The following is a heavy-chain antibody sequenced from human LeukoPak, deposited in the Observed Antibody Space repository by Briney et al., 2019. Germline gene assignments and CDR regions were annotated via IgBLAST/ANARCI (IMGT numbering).Heavy chain of an antibody. D-gene: IGHD1-26*01. J-gene: IGHJ4*02. Sequence: ASVKASCKASGYTFTGYYMHWVRQAPGQGLEWMGWINPNSGGTNYAQKFQGRVTMTRDTSISTAYMELSRLRSDDTAVYYCARVWELSAANAHFDYWGQGTLVTVSS. CDR3: ARVWELSAANAHFDY. CDR2: INPNSGGT. V-gene: IGHV1-2*02. CDR1: GYTFTGYY.